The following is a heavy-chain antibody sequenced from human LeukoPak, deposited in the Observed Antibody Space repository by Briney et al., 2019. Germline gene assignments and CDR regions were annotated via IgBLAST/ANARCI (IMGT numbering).Heavy chain of an antibody. Sequence: GGSLRLSCAASGFTSSSYYMSWVRQAPGKGLEWVASIKEEDGSDRYYVDSVKGRFAISRDNAKKSLFLQMNSLRAEDTASYFCAREWEVPRYFDYWGRGSLVIVSS. D-gene: IGHD1-26*01. J-gene: IGHJ4*03. CDR3: AREWEVPRYFDY. CDR1: GFTSSSYY. V-gene: IGHV3-7*04. CDR2: IKEEDGSDR.